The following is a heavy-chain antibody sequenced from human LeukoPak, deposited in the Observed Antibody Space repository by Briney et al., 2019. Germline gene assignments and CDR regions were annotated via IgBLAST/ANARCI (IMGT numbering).Heavy chain of an antibody. CDR2: INPKSGGT. Sequence: ASVKVSCKASGYTFTAYYIHWVRQAPGQGLEWMGWINPKSGGTNYAQKFQGRVTMTRDTSISTAYMELSRLRSDDMAVYYCARLGGVMVITPSDYWGQGALVTVSS. CDR1: GYTFTAYY. V-gene: IGHV1-2*02. CDR3: ARLGGVMVITPSDY. J-gene: IGHJ4*02. D-gene: IGHD3-22*01.